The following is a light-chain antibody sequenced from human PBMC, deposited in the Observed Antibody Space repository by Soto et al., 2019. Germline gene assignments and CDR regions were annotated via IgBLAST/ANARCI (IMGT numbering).Light chain of an antibody. CDR2: DAS. V-gene: IGKV1-5*01. CDR1: QSISSW. Sequence: DIQMTQSPSTLSASVGDRVTITCRASQSISSWLAWYQQKPGKAPKLLIYDASSLESGVVSRFSGSGSGTEFTLTISSLQPDDFATYYCQQYDSYSFTFGQGTKVDIK. CDR3: QQYDSYSFT. J-gene: IGKJ2*01.